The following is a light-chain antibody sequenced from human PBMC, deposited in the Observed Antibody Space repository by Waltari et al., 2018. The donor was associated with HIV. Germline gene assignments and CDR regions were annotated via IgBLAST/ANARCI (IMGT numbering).Light chain of an antibody. CDR1: TSDLGPYNF. CDR3: TANHTLG. Sequence: QSALTQPASVSGSPGQSVTISCIGPTSDLGPYNFVSWYQQRPGNVPKVLISQVTSRPSGIPHRFSGSKSGNTASLTISGLQAEDEAVSTHTANHTLGFGGGTQLTVL. CDR2: QVT. V-gene: IGLV2-14*03. J-gene: IGLJ3*02.